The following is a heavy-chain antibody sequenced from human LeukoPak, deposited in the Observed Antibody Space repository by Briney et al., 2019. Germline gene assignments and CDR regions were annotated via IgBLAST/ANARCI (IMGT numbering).Heavy chain of an antibody. J-gene: IGHJ4*02. D-gene: IGHD5-18*01. CDR2: ISSDGSNK. Sequence: PGGSLRLSCAASGFTFSSYGMHWVRQAPGKGLEWVAVISSDGSNKHYVDSVKGRFTISRDDSKKTLYLQMSSLTAEDTAVYYCARGFSYGDFWGQGTLVTVSS. CDR3: ARGFSYGDF. V-gene: IGHV3-30*06. CDR1: GFTFSSYG.